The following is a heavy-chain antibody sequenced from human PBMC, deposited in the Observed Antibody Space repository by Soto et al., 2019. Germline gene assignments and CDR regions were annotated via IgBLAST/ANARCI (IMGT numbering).Heavy chain of an antibody. CDR1: GGSISSGDYY. J-gene: IGHJ5*02. V-gene: IGHV4-30-4*01. D-gene: IGHD3-3*01. CDR2: IYYSGST. Sequence: SETLSLTCTVSGGSISSGDYYWSWIRQPPGKGLEWIGYIYYSGSTYYNPSLKSRVSISVDTSKNQFSLKLSSVTAADTAVYYCARGELYYDFWSGYYNWFDPWGQGTLVTVSS. CDR3: ARGELYYDFWSGYYNWFDP.